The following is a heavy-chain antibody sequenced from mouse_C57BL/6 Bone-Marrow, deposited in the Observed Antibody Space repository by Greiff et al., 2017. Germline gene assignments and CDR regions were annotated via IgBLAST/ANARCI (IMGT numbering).Heavy chain of an antibody. CDR3: ARKGTVVADWYFDV. D-gene: IGHD1-1*01. CDR1: GFSFTSYA. CDR2: IWTGGGT. J-gene: IGHJ1*03. V-gene: IGHV2-9-1*01. Sequence: VQRVESGPGLVAPSQSLSITCTVSGFSFTSYAISWVRQPPGKGLEWLGVIWTGGGTNYNSALKSRLSISKDNSKSQVFLKMNSLQTDDTARYYCARKGTVVADWYFDVWGTGTTVTVSS.